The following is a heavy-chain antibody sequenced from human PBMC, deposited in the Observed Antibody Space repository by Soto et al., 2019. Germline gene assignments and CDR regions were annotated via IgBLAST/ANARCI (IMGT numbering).Heavy chain of an antibody. V-gene: IGHV4-31*03. Sequence: SETLSLTCTVSGGSISSGGYYWSWIRQHPGKGLEWIGYIYYSGSTYYNPSLKSRVTISVDTSKNQFSLKLSSVTAADTAVYYCARDRSHKTRYGMDVWGQGTTVTVSS. CDR1: GGSISSGGYY. CDR2: IYYSGST. CDR3: ARDRSHKTRYGMDV. J-gene: IGHJ6*02.